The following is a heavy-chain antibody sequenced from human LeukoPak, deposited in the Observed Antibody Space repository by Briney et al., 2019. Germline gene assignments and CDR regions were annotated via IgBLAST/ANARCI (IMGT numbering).Heavy chain of an antibody. Sequence: GGSLRLSCAASGFTFSSYWMNWVRQAPGKGLVWVSRIASDGSSTTYADSVKGRFSISRDNAKNTLYLQMNSLRVEDTAVYYCARGRPQGNDYWGQGTLVTVSS. J-gene: IGHJ4*02. CDR2: IASDGSST. D-gene: IGHD4-23*01. V-gene: IGHV3-74*01. CDR3: ARGRPQGNDY. CDR1: GFTFSSYW.